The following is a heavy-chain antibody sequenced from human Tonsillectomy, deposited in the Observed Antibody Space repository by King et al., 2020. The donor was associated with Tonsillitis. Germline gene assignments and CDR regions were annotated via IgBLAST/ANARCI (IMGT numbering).Heavy chain of an antibody. V-gene: IGHV4-39*07. CDR3: ARVSRNIVGDLSEDWYFDL. D-gene: IGHD2-15*01. CDR2: IFYTGRA. J-gene: IGHJ2*01. CDR1: GGSLSSTNYY. Sequence: QLQESGPGLVKPSETLSLTCTVSGGSLSSTNYYWGWIRQPPGKGLQWIASIFYTGRAYHNPSLKSRDTISVDTSKNQFSLKLRSVTAADTAVYYCARVSRNIVGDLSEDWYFDLWGRGTLVTVSS.